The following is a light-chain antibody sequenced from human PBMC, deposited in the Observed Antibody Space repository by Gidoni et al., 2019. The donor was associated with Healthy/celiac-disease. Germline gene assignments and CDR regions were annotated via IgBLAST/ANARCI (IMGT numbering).Light chain of an antibody. CDR1: KLGDKY. J-gene: IGLJ2*01. CDR2: QDS. CDR3: QAWDSSTAV. V-gene: IGLV3-1*01. Sequence: SYELTQPPSVSVSPGQTASITCYGDKLGDKYACWYQQKPGQSPVLVIYQDSKRPSGIPERFSGSNSGNTATLTISGTQAMDEADYYCQAWDSSTAVVGGGTKLTVL.